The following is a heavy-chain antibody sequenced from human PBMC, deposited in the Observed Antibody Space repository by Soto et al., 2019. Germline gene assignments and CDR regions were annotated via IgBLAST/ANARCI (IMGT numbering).Heavy chain of an antibody. CDR1: GGSFSGYY. J-gene: IGHJ4*02. Sequence: TSETLSLTCAVYGGSFSGYYWSWIRQPPGKGLEWIGEINHSGSTNYNPSLKSRVTISVDTSKNQFSLKLSSVTAADTAVYYCARVSTRLMITFGGPRYFDYWGQGTLVTVSS. V-gene: IGHV4-34*01. CDR2: INHSGST. D-gene: IGHD3-16*01. CDR3: ARVSTRLMITFGGPRYFDY.